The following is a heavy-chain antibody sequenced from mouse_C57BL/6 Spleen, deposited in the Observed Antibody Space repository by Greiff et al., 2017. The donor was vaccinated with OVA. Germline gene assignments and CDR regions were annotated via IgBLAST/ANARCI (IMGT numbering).Heavy chain of an antibody. J-gene: IGHJ4*01. V-gene: IGHV14-3*01. CDR1: GSNIKNTY. CDR3: AGMGNGRYYATDY. D-gene: IGHD2-1*01. Sequence: QLQQSVAELVRPGASVKLSCTASGSNIKNTYMHWVKQRPEQGLEWIGRIDPANGNTKYAPKFQGKATITADTSSNTAYLQLSSLTSEDTAIYYCAGMGNGRYYATDYWGQGTSVTVSS. CDR2: IDPANGNT.